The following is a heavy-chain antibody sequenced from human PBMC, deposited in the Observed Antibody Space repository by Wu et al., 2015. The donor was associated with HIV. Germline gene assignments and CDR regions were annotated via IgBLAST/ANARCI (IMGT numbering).Heavy chain of an antibody. CDR2: IIPIFGTA. D-gene: IGHD2-2*01. V-gene: IGHV1-69*01. CDR3: ARDRCSSTSCYRWVGSFDY. CDR1: GGTFSSYA. Sequence: QVQLVQSGAEVKKPGSSVKVSCKASGGTFSSYAISWVRQAPGQGLEWMGGIIPIFGTANYAQKFQGRVTITTDESTSTAYMELSSLRSEDTAVYYCARDRCSSTSCYRWVGSFDYWGQGTLVTVSS. J-gene: IGHJ4*02.